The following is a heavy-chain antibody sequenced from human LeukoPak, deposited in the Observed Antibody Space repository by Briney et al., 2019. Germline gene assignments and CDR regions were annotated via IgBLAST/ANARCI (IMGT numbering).Heavy chain of an antibody. CDR3: ANNWGFDS. D-gene: IGHD1-1*01. V-gene: IGHV3-30*04. Sequence: GRSLRLSCAASGFTFSSSIMNWVRQAPGKGLEWVAVISYDGSYQFYADSVKGRFTISRDNSKNTLYLQMNSLRDEDTAMYYCANNWGFDSWGQGTLVTVSS. CDR2: ISYDGSYQ. CDR1: GFTFSSSI. J-gene: IGHJ4*02.